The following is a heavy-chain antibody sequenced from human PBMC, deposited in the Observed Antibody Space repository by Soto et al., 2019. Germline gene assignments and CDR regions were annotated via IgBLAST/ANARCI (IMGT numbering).Heavy chain of an antibody. J-gene: IGHJ4*02. CDR2: IPYDGNHV. V-gene: IGHV3-30*18. Sequence: QVQLVESGGGVVQPGRSLGLSCAASEFTFSTYGMHWVRQAPGKGLEWVAVIPYDGNHVSYADSVKGRFTISRDNSKNTLYLLMVSLRAEDTAVYYCAKDAYGGITMEGLDYWGQGTLVTVSS. CDR3: AKDAYGGITMEGLDY. CDR1: EFTFSTYG. D-gene: IGHD3-10*01.